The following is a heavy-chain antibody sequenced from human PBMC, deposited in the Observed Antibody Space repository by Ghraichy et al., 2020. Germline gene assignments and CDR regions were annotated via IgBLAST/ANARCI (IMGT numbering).Heavy chain of an antibody. Sequence: GGSLRLSCVASGFSFDDYAMHWVRQAPGKGLEWVAGISWNRGHTCYGDSVKGRFTVSRDGAKNSLYLQMNSLRVEDTAIYYCAKDLREGCSGVNCYSYYYYYYVLAVWCQATTVTFS. D-gene: IGHD2-15*01. CDR1: GFSFDDYA. CDR2: ISWNRGHT. CDR3: AKDLREGCSGVNCYSYYYYYYVLAV. J-gene: IGHJ6*02. V-gene: IGHV3-9*01.